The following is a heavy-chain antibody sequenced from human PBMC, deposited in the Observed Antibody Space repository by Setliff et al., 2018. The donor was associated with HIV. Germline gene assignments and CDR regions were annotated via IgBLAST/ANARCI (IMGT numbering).Heavy chain of an antibody. Sequence: AASVKASCKASGYTFVSYGISWVRQAPGQGLEWMGWISAHNNKTNYAQKVQGRVTMTTDTSTSTAYMELRSLRSDETAVYYCARALGRYYDSSGYYWGQGTLVTVSS. V-gene: IGHV1-18*01. CDR1: GYTFVSYG. D-gene: IGHD3-22*01. CDR2: ISAHNNKT. J-gene: IGHJ4*02. CDR3: ARALGRYYDSSGYY.